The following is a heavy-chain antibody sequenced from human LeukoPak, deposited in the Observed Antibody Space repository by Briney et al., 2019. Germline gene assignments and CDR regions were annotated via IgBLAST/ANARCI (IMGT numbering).Heavy chain of an antibody. J-gene: IGHJ5*02. V-gene: IGHV6-1*01. CDR1: GDSVSGGSAA. CDR3: ARKGGTMIPFDP. CDR2: TYYRSTWYN. D-gene: IGHD3-22*01. Sequence: SQTLSLTCVISGDSVSGGSAAWNWIRQSPSRGLEWLGRTYYRSTWYNDYAESVKGRITITPDTSKNQFSLKLSSVTAADTAVYYCARKGGTMIPFDPWGQGTLVTVSS.